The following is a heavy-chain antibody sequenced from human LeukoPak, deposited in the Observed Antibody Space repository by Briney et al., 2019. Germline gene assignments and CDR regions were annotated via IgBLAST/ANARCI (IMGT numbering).Heavy chain of an antibody. CDR3: ASAPFGVVTRFDY. V-gene: IGHV3-11*04. Sequence: GGSLRLSRAASGFTFSDYYMSWIRQAPGKGLEWGSYISSSGGTIYYADSVKGRFTISRDNAKSSLYLQMNSLRAEDTAVYYCASAPFGVVTRFDYWGQGTLVTVSS. D-gene: IGHD3-3*01. CDR2: ISSSGGTI. J-gene: IGHJ4*02. CDR1: GFTFSDYY.